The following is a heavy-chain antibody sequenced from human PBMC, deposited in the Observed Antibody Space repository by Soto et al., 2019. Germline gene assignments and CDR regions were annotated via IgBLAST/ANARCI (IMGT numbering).Heavy chain of an antibody. Sequence: SETLSLTCTVSGGSISSSNYYWGWIRQPPGKGLEWIGNMYYSGSTYYNPSLKSRLTMSLDTSKNQFSLKLSSVTAADTAVYYCATITVAGTPYYYMGVWGKGTTVTVS. D-gene: IGHD6-19*01. CDR1: GGSISSSNYY. J-gene: IGHJ6*03. V-gene: IGHV4-39*01. CDR2: MYYSGST. CDR3: ATITVAGTPYYYMGV.